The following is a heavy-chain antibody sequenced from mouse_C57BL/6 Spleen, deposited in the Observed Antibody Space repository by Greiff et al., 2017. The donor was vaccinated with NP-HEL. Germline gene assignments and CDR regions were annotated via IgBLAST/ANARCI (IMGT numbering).Heavy chain of an antibody. J-gene: IGHJ2*01. CDR1: GYAFSSSW. D-gene: IGHD2-2*01. Sequence: QVQLQQSGPELVKPGASVKISCKASGYAFSSSWMNWVKQRPGKGLEWIGRIYPGDGDTNYNGKFKGKATLTADKSSSTAYMQLSSLTSEDSAVYFCARSHYGYDVRYFDYWGQGTTLTVSS. CDR3: ARSHYGYDVRYFDY. CDR2: IYPGDGDT. V-gene: IGHV1-82*01.